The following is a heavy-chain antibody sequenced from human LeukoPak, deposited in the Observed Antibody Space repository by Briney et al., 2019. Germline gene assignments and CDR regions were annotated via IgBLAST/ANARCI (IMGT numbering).Heavy chain of an antibody. CDR1: GFTFSDYY. D-gene: IGHD5-18*01. J-gene: IGHJ4*02. Sequence: GGSLRLSCAASGFTFSDYYMSWIRQAPGKGLEWVSYISSSGSTIYYADSVKGRFTISRDNAKNSLYLQMDSLRAEDTAVHYCARGGYSYAYYFDYWGQGTLVTVSS. CDR2: ISSSGSTI. CDR3: ARGGYSYAYYFDY. V-gene: IGHV3-11*04.